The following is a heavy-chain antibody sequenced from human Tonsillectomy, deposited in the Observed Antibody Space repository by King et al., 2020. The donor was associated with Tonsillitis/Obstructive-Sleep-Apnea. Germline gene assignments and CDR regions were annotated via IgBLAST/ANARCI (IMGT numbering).Heavy chain of an antibody. CDR2: IYYSGST. V-gene: IGHV4-39*01. J-gene: IGHJ6*03. CDR3: ARQEGDYYYYMDV. Sequence: LQLQESGPGLVKPSETLSLTCTVSGGSISSRSYYWGWIRQPPGKGLEWIGSIYYSGSTYYNPSLKSRVTISVDTSKNQFSLKLSSVTAADTAVYYCARQEGDYYYYMDVWGKGTTVTVSS. CDR1: GGSISSRSYY.